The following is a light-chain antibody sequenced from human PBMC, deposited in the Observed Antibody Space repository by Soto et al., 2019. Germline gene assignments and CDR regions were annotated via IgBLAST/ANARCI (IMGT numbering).Light chain of an antibody. CDR2: AAS. Sequence: IQMTQSPSSLSASVGDRVTITCRASQSINSYLNWYQHKPGKAPKVLIYAASSLQSGVPSRFSGSGSGTDFTLTISSLQPEAFATYFCQQSYSTPYTFGQGTKLEIK. CDR3: QQSYSTPYT. V-gene: IGKV1-39*01. J-gene: IGKJ2*01. CDR1: QSINSY.